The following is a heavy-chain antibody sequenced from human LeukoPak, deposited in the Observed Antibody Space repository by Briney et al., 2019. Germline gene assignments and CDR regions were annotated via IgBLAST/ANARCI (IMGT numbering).Heavy chain of an antibody. CDR3: ARARSGDGFNLDY. Sequence: PGGSLTLSCAASGFTFSSYGMHWVRQAPGKGLEWLAVISYDGTDKYYADSVKGRFTISRDNSKNTLYLQMNSLRAEDTAVYFCARARSGDGFNLDYWGQGTLVTVSS. CDR2: ISYDGTDK. V-gene: IGHV3-33*01. CDR1: GFTFSSYG. J-gene: IGHJ4*02. D-gene: IGHD5-24*01.